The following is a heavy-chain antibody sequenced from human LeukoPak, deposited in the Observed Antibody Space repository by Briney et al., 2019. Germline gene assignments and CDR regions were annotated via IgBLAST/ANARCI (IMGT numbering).Heavy chain of an antibody. V-gene: IGHV4-38-2*02. CDR2: IYHSGST. CDR3: ARVLSYDFWSGYYAGRGHYFDY. J-gene: IGHJ4*02. Sequence: SETLSLTCTVSGYSISSGYYWGWIRPPPGKGLEWIGSIYHSGSTYYNPSLKSRVTISVDTSKNQFSLKLSSVTAADTAVYYCARVLSYDFWSGYYAGRGHYFDYWGQGTLVTVSS. D-gene: IGHD3-3*01. CDR1: GYSISSGYY.